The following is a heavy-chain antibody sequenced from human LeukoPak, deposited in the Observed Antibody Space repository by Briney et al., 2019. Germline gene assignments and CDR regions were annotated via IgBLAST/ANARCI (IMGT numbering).Heavy chain of an antibody. V-gene: IGHV3-23*01. D-gene: IGHD3-22*01. J-gene: IGHJ4*02. CDR1: GFTFSNYD. CDR3: AKDQASGYYSYYFDY. CDR2: ISGSGGST. Sequence: GGSLRLSCAASGFTFSNYDMSWVRQAPGKGLEWVSAISGSGGSTYYVDSVKGRFTISRDNPKNTLYLQMNSLRAEDTAVYYCAKDQASGYYSYYFDYWGQGTPVTVSS.